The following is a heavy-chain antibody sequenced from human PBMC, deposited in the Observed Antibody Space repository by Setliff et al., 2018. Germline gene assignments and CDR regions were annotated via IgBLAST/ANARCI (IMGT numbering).Heavy chain of an antibody. D-gene: IGHD1-1*01. CDR2: IYYRGDT. Sequence: SETLSLTCTVSGGSISSGVYYWAWIRQPPGKGLEWIGRIYYRGDTYYNASLKSRLTLSVDTSKNQVSLNLRSVTAADTAVYYCARTGTYRYFDYWGPGTQVTVSS. V-gene: IGHV4-39*01. CDR1: GGSISSGVYY. CDR3: ARTGTYRYFDY. J-gene: IGHJ4*02.